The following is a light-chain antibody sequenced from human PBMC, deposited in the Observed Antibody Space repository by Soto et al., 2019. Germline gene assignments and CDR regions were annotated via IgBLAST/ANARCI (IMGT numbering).Light chain of an antibody. J-gene: IGKJ1*01. CDR2: EAS. V-gene: IGKV1-13*02. CDR1: QGIRSS. Sequence: AIQLTQSPSSLSASVGDRVTITCRASQGIRSSLACLQQKAGNPPNVVLYEASVLETGVSSRFTGRGSGTDFTLSISSLQPEDFATYYCQQFKSHPWTFGHGTTVEVK. CDR3: QQFKSHPWT.